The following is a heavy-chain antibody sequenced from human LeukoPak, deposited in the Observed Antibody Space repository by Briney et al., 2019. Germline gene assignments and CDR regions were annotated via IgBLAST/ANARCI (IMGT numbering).Heavy chain of an antibody. Sequence: ASVTVSCKASGYTFTGYYMHWVRQAPGQGLEWMGWINPNSGGTNYAQKFQGRVTMTRDTSISTAYMELSRLRSDDTAVYYCARGGAYYYDSSGYEYWGQGTLVTVSS. CDR2: INPNSGGT. J-gene: IGHJ4*02. CDR1: GYTFTGYY. CDR3: ARGGAYYYDSSGYEY. V-gene: IGHV1-2*02. D-gene: IGHD3-22*01.